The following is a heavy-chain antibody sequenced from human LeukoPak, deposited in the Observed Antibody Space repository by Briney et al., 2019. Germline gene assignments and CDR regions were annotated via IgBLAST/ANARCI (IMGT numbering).Heavy chain of an antibody. CDR1: GFSFSSHA. CDR2: VSHDSRTQ. V-gene: IGHV3-30*10. D-gene: IGHD5-12*01. J-gene: IGHJ4*02. Sequence: GGSLRLSCAASGFSFSSHAMHWVRHAPGKGLEWVAVVSHDSRTQFYTDSLRGRFTISRDNSKNTLYLQMSGLRTDDTAVYYCARAIVGTENFDYWGQGTLVTVSS. CDR3: ARAIVGTENFDY.